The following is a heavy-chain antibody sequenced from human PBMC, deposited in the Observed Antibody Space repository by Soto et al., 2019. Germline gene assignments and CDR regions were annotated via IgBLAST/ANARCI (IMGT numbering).Heavy chain of an antibody. CDR2: IKKDGSKI. D-gene: IGHD6-13*01. CDR1: GFSFGSSW. CDR3: ARDVSRGSSSLYFDAFDI. V-gene: IGHV3-7*05. J-gene: IGHJ3*02. Sequence: EVQLVESGGGLVQPGGSLRLSCAASGFSFGSSWMTWVRQAPGKGLEWVANIKKDGSKISYLDSVGGRFTISRDNAKNSLYLAMNSLRAEDTAVYYCARDVSRGSSSLYFDAFDIWCRGTMVTVSS.